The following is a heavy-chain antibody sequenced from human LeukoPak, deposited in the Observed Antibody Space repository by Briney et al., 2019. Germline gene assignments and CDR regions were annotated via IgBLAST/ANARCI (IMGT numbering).Heavy chain of an antibody. D-gene: IGHD2-15*01. CDR1: GYTFTSYY. Sequence: ASVKVSCKAPGYTFTSYYMHWVRQAPGQGLEWMGIINPSGGSISYAHKFQGRVTMTRDTSTSTVYMELSSLRSEDTAVYYCARAGGYCSGDSCTEFDYWGQGTLVTVSS. CDR2: INPSGGSI. CDR3: ARAGGYCSGDSCTEFDY. J-gene: IGHJ4*02. V-gene: IGHV1-46*01.